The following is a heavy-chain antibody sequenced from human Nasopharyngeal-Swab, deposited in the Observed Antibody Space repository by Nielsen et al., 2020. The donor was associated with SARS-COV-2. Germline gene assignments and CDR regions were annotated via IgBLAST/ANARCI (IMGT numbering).Heavy chain of an antibody. CDR2: TSYDDNRK. D-gene: IGHD1-1*01. CDR1: GFSFNNYA. V-gene: IGHV3-30*04. CDR3: ARDFHGNDV. J-gene: IGHJ4*02. Sequence: GGSLRLSCSASGFSFNNYATHWVRQAPGKGLEWVAFTSYDDNRKFYADSVKGRSTVSRDISGDTQYLQLDSLRGEDTAVYYCARDFHGNDVWGQGTLVTVSS.